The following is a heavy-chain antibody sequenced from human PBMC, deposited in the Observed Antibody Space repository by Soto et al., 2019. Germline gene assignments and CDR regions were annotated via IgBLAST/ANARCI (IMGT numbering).Heavy chain of an antibody. CDR2: IYYSGIT. CDR3: ARLQGSYYYGSGSYLYYFDY. CDR1: GGSISSGDYY. J-gene: IGHJ4*02. Sequence: SETLSLTCTVSGGSISSGDYYWSWIRQPPGKGLEWIGYIYYSGITYYNPSLKSRVTISVDTSKNQFSLKLSSVTAADTAVYYCARLQGSYYYGSGSYLYYFDYWGQGTLVTVSS. D-gene: IGHD3-10*01. V-gene: IGHV4-30-4*01.